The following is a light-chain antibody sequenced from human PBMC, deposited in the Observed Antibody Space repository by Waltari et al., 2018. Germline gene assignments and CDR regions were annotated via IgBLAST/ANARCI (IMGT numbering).Light chain of an antibody. J-gene: IGKJ1*01. CDR3: QQYGSSRGT. Sequence: EIVLTQSPGTLSLSPGERATLSCRASQSVSSSYLAWYQQKPGQAPRLLIYGASSRDTVIPDRFSGSGSGTDFTLTISRLEPEDFAVYYCQQYGSSRGTFGQGTKVEIK. CDR2: GAS. CDR1: QSVSSSY. V-gene: IGKV3-20*01.